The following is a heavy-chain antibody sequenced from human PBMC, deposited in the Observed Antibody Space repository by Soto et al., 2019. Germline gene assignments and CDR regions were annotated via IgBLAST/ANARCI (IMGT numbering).Heavy chain of an antibody. J-gene: IGHJ6*02. CDR1: GGSFSGYY. Sequence: QVQLQQWGAGLLKPSETLSLTCAVYGGSFSGYYWSWIRQPPGKGLEWIGEINHSGSTNYNPSLKSRVTISVDTSKNQFSLKLSSVTAADTAVYYCARVDYSNGAMDVWGQGTTVTVSS. CDR2: INHSGST. V-gene: IGHV4-34*01. CDR3: ARVDYSNGAMDV. D-gene: IGHD4-4*01.